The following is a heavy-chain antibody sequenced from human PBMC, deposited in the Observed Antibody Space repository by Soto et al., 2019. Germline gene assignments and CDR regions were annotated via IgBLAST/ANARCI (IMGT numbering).Heavy chain of an antibody. CDR3: ARDRHYYGSGSYYNAPLFDY. D-gene: IGHD3-10*01. V-gene: IGHV1-69*01. CDR1: GGTFSSYA. Sequence: QVQLVQSGAEVKKPGSSVKVSCKASGGTFSSYAISWVRQAPGQGLEWMGGIIPIFGTANYARKFQGRVTITADESTSTAYMELSSLRSEDTAVYYCARDRHYYGSGSYYNAPLFDYWGQGTLVTVSS. CDR2: IIPIFGTA. J-gene: IGHJ4*02.